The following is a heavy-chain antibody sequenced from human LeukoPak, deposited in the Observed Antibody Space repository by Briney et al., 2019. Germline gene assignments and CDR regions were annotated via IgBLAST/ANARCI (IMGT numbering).Heavy chain of an antibody. J-gene: IGHJ6*02. D-gene: IGHD4-11*01. CDR3: ARQQGLQYYYGMDV. CDR2: IYYSGST. Sequence: SETLSLTCTVSGGSISSYYWSWIRQPPGKELEWIGYIYYSGSTNYNPSLKSRVTISVDTSKNQFSLKLSSVTAADTAVYYCARQQGLQYYYGMDVWGQGTTVTVSS. V-gene: IGHV4-59*08. CDR1: GGSISSYY.